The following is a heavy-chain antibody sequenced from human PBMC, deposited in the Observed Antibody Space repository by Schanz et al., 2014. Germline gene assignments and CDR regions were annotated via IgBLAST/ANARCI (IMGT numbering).Heavy chain of an antibody. Sequence: QVQLVQSGAEVKKPGASVKVSCKASGYTLTNFDINWVRQAPGQGLEWMGKIIPILGMENYAQKFQGRVTITADISTSTAYMDLSSLRSDDTAVYYCARDIQYHYDTSGPVGAFDIWGQGTVVTVSS. V-gene: IGHV1-69*09. CDR3: ARDIQYHYDTSGPVGAFDI. J-gene: IGHJ3*02. CDR2: IIPILGME. CDR1: GYTLTNFD. D-gene: IGHD3-22*01.